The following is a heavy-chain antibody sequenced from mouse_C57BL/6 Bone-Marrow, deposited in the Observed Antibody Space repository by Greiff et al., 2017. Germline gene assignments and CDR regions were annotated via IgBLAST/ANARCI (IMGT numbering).Heavy chain of an antibody. D-gene: IGHD4-1*02. CDR2: IYPGSGNT. CDR1: GYTFTDYY. V-gene: IGHV1-76*01. CDR3: ARSPTGTYAMDY. Sequence: VQGVESGAELVRPGASVKLSCKASGYTFTDYYINWVKQRPGQGLEWIARIYPGSGNTYYNEKFKGKATLTAEKSSSTAYMQLSSLTSEDSAVYFCARSPTGTYAMDYWGQGTSVTVSS. J-gene: IGHJ4*01.